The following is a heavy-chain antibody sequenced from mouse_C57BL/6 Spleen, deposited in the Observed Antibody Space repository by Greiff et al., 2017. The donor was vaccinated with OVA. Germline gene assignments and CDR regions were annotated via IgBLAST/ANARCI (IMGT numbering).Heavy chain of an antibody. J-gene: IGHJ2*01. Sequence: VHVKQSGPELVKPGASVKISCKASGYSFTDYNMNWVKQSNGKSLEWIGVINPNYGTTSYNQKFKGKATLTVDQSSSTAYMQLNSLTSEDSAVYYCASSDGYYNYFDYWGQGTTLTVSS. D-gene: IGHD2-3*01. CDR3: ASSDGYYNYFDY. CDR2: INPNYGTT. CDR1: GYSFTDYN. V-gene: IGHV1-39*01.